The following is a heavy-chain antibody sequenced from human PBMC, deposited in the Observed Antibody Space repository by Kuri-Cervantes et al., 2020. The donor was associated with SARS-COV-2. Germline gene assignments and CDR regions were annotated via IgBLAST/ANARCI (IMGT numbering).Heavy chain of an antibody. V-gene: IGHV4-34*01. D-gene: IGHD3-3*01. CDR2: INHSGST. Sequence: ESLKISCAVYGGSFSGYYWSWIRQPPGKGLEWIGEINHSGSTNYNPSLKSRVTISVDTSKNQFSLKLSSVTAADTAVYYCARGLDFWSGYPSYYYYGMDFWGQGTTVTV. CDR3: ARGLDFWSGYPSYYYYGMDF. J-gene: IGHJ6*02. CDR1: GGSFSGYY.